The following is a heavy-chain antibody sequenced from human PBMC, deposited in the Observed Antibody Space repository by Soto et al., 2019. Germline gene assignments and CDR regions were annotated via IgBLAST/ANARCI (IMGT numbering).Heavy chain of an antibody. CDR3: ARAYSSSGYFDY. V-gene: IGHV4-31*03. CDR2: IYYSGST. Sequence: SETLSLTCTVSGGSISSGGYYWSWIRQHPGKGLEWIGYIYYSGSTYYNPSLKSRVTISVDTSKNQFSLKLSSVTAADTAVYYCARAYSSSGYFDYWGQGTLVTVSS. J-gene: IGHJ4*02. D-gene: IGHD6-6*01. CDR1: GGSISSGGYY.